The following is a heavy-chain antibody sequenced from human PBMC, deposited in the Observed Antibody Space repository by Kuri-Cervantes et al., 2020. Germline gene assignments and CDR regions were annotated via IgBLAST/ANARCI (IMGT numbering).Heavy chain of an antibody. Sequence: ASVKVSCKASRYTFTSYYMHWVRQAPGQGLEWMGIINPSGGSTSYAQKFQGRVTMTRDTSTSTVYMELSSLGSEDTAVYYCARGRVIFGVGRNWFDPWGQGTLVTVSS. D-gene: IGHD3-3*01. CDR1: RYTFTSYY. CDR2: INPSGGST. J-gene: IGHJ5*02. V-gene: IGHV1-46*01. CDR3: ARGRVIFGVGRNWFDP.